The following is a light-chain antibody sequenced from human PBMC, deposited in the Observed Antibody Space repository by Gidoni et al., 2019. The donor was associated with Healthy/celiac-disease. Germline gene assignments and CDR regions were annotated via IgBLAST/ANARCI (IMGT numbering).Light chain of an antibody. J-gene: IGKJ1*01. CDR2: GAS. CDR1: QSVSSSY. V-gene: IGKV3-20*01. Sequence: ELVLTQSPCTLSLSPGERATLSCRASQSVSSSYLAWYQQKPGQDPRLLIYGASSRATGIPDRFSGSGSGTDFTLTISRLETEDFEVYYCQQYGKTFGQGTKVEIK. CDR3: QQYGKT.